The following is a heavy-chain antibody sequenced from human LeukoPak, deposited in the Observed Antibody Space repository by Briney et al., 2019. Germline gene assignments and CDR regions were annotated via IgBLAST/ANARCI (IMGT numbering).Heavy chain of an antibody. CDR3: ARLGYSYGAFDY. J-gene: IGHJ4*02. V-gene: IGHV4-30-4*07. D-gene: IGHD5-18*01. CDR1: GGSISSGGYS. CDR2: IYYSEST. Sequence: PSETLSLTCAVSGGSISSGGYSWSWIRQPPGKGLEWIGYIYYSESTQYNPSLKSRVTISLDTSKNQFSLKLSPVTAADTAVYYCARLGYSYGAFDYWGPGTLVTVSS.